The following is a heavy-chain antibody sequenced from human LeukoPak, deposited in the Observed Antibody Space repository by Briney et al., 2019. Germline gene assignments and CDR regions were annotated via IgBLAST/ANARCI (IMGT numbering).Heavy chain of an antibody. J-gene: IGHJ5*02. CDR2: VSGNGGST. Sequence: PGGSLRLSCAASGFTFSSYAMSWVRQALGKGLEWVSTVSGNGGSTYYADSVKGRFTISRDNSRNTVYLQMNSPRDEDTAVYYCAKDRTYGDYSNWFDPWGQGTLVTVSS. D-gene: IGHD4-17*01. CDR1: GFTFSSYA. V-gene: IGHV3-23*01. CDR3: AKDRTYGDYSNWFDP.